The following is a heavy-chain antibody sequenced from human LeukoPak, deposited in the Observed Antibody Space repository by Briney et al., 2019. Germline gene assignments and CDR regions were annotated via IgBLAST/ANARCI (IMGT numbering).Heavy chain of an antibody. CDR3: ARGRPKWELLEAYYYYYMDV. CDR2: VIPIFGTA. D-gene: IGHD1-26*01. J-gene: IGHJ6*03. CDR1: GGTFSSYA. V-gene: IGHV1-69*06. Sequence: SVKLSCKSAGGTFSSYAISWVRQPPGQGLEWMGGVIPIFGTANYAQKFQGRVTITADKSTSTAYMELSSLRSEDTAVYYCARGRPKWELLEAYYYYYMDVWGKGTTVTVSS.